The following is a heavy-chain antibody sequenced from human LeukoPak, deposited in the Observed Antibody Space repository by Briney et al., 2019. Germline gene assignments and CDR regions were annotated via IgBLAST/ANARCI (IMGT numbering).Heavy chain of an antibody. CDR2: ISGSGTAT. Sequence: PGGSLRLSCAASEFTFSNYAMTWVRQAPGKGLKWVSTISGSGTATYYADSVKGRFTISRDNSKNTLYLQMNSLRAEDTAVYYCAKEEVVVVPAAMIVYYYYMDVWGKGTTVTVSS. CDR1: EFTFSNYA. CDR3: AKEEVVVVPAAMIVYYYYMDV. D-gene: IGHD2-2*01. J-gene: IGHJ6*03. V-gene: IGHV3-23*01.